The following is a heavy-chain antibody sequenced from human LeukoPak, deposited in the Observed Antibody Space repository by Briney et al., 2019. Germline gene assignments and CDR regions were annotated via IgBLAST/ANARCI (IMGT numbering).Heavy chain of an antibody. CDR3: ARALYCSSTSCYWSNAFDI. CDR1: GCSFSSYT. J-gene: IGHJ3*02. D-gene: IGHD2-2*01. CDR2: IKQGGSEK. V-gene: IGHV3-7*01. Sequence: PGGSLRLSCAASGCSFSSYTMSWVRQAPGKGLEWVANIKQGGSEKYYVDSVKGRFTISRDNAKNSLYLQMNSLRAEDTAVYYCARALYCSSTSCYWSNAFDIWGQGTMVTVSS.